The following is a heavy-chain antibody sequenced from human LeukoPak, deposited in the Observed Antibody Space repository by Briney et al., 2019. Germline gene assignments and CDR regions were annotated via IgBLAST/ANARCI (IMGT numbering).Heavy chain of an antibody. D-gene: IGHD1-26*01. CDR2: MNPNSGNT. Sequence: GASLKVSCTASGYTFTSYDINWVRHATGQGLEWMGLMNPNSGNTGYAQKFQGRVTMTRTTSISTAYMELSSLRSEDTAVYYCARGHSGSDSDYWGQGTLVTVSS. V-gene: IGHV1-8*01. J-gene: IGHJ4*02. CDR3: ARGHSGSDSDY. CDR1: GYTFTSYD.